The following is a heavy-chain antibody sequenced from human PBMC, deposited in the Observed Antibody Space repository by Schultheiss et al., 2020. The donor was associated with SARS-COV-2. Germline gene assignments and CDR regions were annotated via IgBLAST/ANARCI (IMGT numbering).Heavy chain of an antibody. V-gene: IGHV4-38-2*01. CDR3: ARGKGTYYYDSSGYQGWGYFDY. Sequence: SETLSLTCAVSGYSISSGYYWGWIRQPPGKGLEWIGSIYHSGSTNYNPSLKSRVTISVDTSKNQFSLKLSSVTAADTAVYYCARGKGTYYYDSSGYQGWGYFDYWGQGTLVTVSS. D-gene: IGHD3-22*01. CDR2: IYHSGST. J-gene: IGHJ4*02. CDR1: GYSISSGYY.